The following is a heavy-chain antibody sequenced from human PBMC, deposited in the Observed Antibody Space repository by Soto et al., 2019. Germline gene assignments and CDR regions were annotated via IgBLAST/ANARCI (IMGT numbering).Heavy chain of an antibody. D-gene: IGHD2-21*01. CDR3: ARHLAAGDL. CDR2: ISYDGSNK. J-gene: IGHJ4*02. V-gene: IGHV3-30*03. CDR1: GFTLSSYG. Sequence: GGSLRLSCSASGFTLSSYGMRRVRQAPSKGLEWVAVISYDGSNKYYADSVKGRFTISRDNSKNTLYLQMNSLTSEDTAMYYCARHLAAGDLWGQGTLVTVSS.